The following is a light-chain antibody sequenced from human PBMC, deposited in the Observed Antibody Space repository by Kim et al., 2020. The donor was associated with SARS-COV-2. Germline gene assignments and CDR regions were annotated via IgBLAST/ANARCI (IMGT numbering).Light chain of an antibody. CDR3: QQRRNWPLMYT. V-gene: IGKV3-11*01. J-gene: IGKJ2*01. Sequence: EIVLTQSPATLSLSPGEGATLSCRASQSVSNYLAWYQQKPGQAPSLLIYDASNRATGIPARFSGSGSGTDFTLTISNLEPEDFAVYYCQQRRNWPLMYTFGQGTKLEI. CDR2: DAS. CDR1: QSVSNY.